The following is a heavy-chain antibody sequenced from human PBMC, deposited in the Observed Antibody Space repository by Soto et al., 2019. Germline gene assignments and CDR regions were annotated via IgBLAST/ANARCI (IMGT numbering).Heavy chain of an antibody. J-gene: IGHJ4*02. V-gene: IGHV1-69*12. CDR1: GGTFSSYA. Sequence: QVQLVQSGAEVKKPGSSVKVSCKASGGTFSSYAISWVRQAPGQGLEWMGGIIPIFGTANYAQQFQGRVTINADESTITAYMELSSLISEDTAVYYCARDPLSRNSYKAYWGQGTLVPVSS. CDR2: IIPIFGTA. CDR3: ARDPLSRNSYKAY. D-gene: IGHD1-7*01.